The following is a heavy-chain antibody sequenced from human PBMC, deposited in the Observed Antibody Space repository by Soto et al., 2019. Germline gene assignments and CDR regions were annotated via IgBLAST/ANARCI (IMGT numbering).Heavy chain of an antibody. D-gene: IGHD2-15*01. Sequence: SETLSLTCAVYGGSFSGYYWSWIRQPPGKGLEWIGEINHSGSTNYNPSLKSRVTISVDTSKNQFSLKLSSVTAADTAVYYCARGRGGGFCSGGSCYSDYYCYYMDVWGKGTTVTVSS. CDR3: ARGRGGGFCSGGSCYSDYYCYYMDV. CDR2: INHSGST. V-gene: IGHV4-34*01. J-gene: IGHJ6*03. CDR1: GGSFSGYY.